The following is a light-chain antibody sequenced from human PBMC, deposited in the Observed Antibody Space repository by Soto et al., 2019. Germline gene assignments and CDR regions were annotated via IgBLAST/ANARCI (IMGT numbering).Light chain of an antibody. V-gene: IGKV3-15*01. CDR1: QSVSSN. J-gene: IGKJ1*01. CDR2: GAS. CDR3: QQYNNWPPTWM. Sequence: IVMTQSPATLSVSPGERATLSCRASQSVSSNLAWYQQKPGQAPRLLIYGASTRATGIPARFSGSGSGTEFTLTISSLQSEDFAVYYCQQYNNWPPTWMFGQGTKVDIK.